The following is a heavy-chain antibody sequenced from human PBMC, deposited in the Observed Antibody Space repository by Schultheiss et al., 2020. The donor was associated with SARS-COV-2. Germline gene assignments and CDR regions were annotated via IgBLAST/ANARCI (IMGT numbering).Heavy chain of an antibody. CDR2: IIPMFGTA. Sequence: SVKVSCKASGGSFSSYAISWMRQAPGQGLEWMGGIIPMFGTANYAQKFQGRVTVTADESTSTAYMDLSSLRSEDTAVYYCASNLYSNYYFDNWGQGTLVTVSS. CDR1: GGSFSSYA. V-gene: IGHV1-69*13. J-gene: IGHJ4*02. D-gene: IGHD4-11*01. CDR3: ASNLYSNYYFDN.